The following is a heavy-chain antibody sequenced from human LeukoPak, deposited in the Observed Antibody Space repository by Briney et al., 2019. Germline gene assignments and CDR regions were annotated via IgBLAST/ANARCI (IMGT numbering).Heavy chain of an antibody. J-gene: IGHJ4*02. D-gene: IGHD5-12*01. CDR2: IYSGGST. CDR3: AGGPSGYHNT. Sequence: RESLTLSSPPSEPLLASKYMTCDRPAPGEGLEGVSLIYSGGSTYYADSVKGRFTSSRDNSKNTLYLQMHSLRAEDTAVYYCAGGPSGYHNTGGQGTLVTVSS. CDR1: EPLLASKY. V-gene: IGHV3-66*01.